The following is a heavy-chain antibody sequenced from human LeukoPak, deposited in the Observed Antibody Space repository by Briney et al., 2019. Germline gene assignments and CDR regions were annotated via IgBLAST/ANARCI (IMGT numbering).Heavy chain of an antibody. CDR3: ARSRYCSGGSCYRFRRHFDY. D-gene: IGHD2-15*01. CDR1: GGSFSGYY. J-gene: IGHJ4*02. V-gene: IGHV4-34*01. Sequence: PSETLSLTCAVYGGSFSGYYWSWIRQPPGKGLEWIGEINHSGSTNYNPSLKSRVTISVDTSKNQFPLKLSSVTAADTAVYYCARSRYCSGGSCYRFRRHFDYWGQGTLVTVSS. CDR2: INHSGST.